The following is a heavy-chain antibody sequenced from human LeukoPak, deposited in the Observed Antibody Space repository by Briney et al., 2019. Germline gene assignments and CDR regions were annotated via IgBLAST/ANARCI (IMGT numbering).Heavy chain of an antibody. CDR3: ARGRDGYTLVDAFDI. J-gene: IGHJ3*02. Sequence: PGGSLRLPCAASGFTFSNYRMNWVRQAPGKGLEWVSSISSSIYIYYADSLKGRFTISRDNAKNSLYLQMNSLRAEDTAVYYCARGRDGYTLVDAFDIWGQGIMVTVSS. V-gene: IGHV3-21*01. CDR1: GFTFSNYR. D-gene: IGHD5-24*01. CDR2: ISSSIYI.